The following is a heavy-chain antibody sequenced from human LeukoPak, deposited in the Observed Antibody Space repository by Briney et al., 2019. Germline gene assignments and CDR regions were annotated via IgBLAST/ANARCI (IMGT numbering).Heavy chain of an antibody. D-gene: IGHD3-10*01. V-gene: IGHV3-30*04. CDR2: ISYDGSNK. Sequence: LRLSCAASGFTFSSYAMHWVRQAPGKGLEWVAVISYDGSNKYYADSVKGRFTISRDNSKNMVYLQMNSLRAEDTAVYHCARDPVPVRGLNGGYFDYWGQGTLVTVSS. CDR1: GFTFSSYA. CDR3: ARDPVPVRGLNGGYFDY. J-gene: IGHJ4*02.